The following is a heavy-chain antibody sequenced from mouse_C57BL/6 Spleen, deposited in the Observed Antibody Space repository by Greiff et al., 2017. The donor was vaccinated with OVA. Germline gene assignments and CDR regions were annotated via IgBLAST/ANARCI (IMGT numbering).Heavy chain of an antibody. Sequence: EVKLMESGGGLVKPGGSLKLSCAASGFTFSDYGMHWVRQAPEKGLEWVAYISSGSSTIYYADTVKGRFTISRDNAKNTLFLQMTSVRYEDTAMYYCARLRFAYWGQGTLVTVSA. CDR2: ISSGSSTI. J-gene: IGHJ3*01. V-gene: IGHV5-17*01. CDR1: GFTFSDYG. CDR3: ARLRFAY.